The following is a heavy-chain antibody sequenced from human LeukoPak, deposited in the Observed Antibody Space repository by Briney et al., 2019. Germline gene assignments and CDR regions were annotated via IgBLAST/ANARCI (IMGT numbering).Heavy chain of an antibody. D-gene: IGHD2-2*01. J-gene: IGHJ4*02. V-gene: IGHV4-30-4*01. Sequence: SQTLSLTCTVSGGSISSGDYYWSWIRQPPGKGLEWIGYIYYSGSTYYDPSLKSRVTISVGTSKNQFSLKPSSVTAADTAVYYCARDQRYCSSTSCWEAFDYWGQGTLVTVSS. CDR1: GGSISSGDYY. CDR3: ARDQRYCSSTSCWEAFDY. CDR2: IYYSGST.